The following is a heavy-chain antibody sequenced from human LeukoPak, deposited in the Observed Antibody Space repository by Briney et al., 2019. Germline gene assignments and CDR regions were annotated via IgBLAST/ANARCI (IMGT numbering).Heavy chain of an antibody. CDR3: TTDGGITIRPLFDF. CDR2: IKSKTDGGTT. D-gene: IGHD1-14*01. CDR1: GITFTSAW. J-gene: IGHJ4*02. V-gene: IGHV3-15*01. Sequence: PLGALRLSCAASGITFTSAWMGWVRQAPGKGLEWVGRIKSKTDGGTTDYAAPVRGRFTISTDDSKITSYLHMNNLKIEDTGVYYCTTDGGITIRPLFDFWGRGTLVTVSS.